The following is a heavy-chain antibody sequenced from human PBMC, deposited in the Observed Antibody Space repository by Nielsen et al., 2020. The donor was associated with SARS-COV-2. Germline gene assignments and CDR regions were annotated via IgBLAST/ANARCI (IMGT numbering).Heavy chain of an antibody. CDR3: ARGDGYRTAFSIIWYFDL. V-gene: IGHV7-4-1*02. CDR2: INTNTGNP. Sequence: ASVKVSCKASGYTFTSYAMNWVRQAPGQGLEWMGWINTNTGNPTYAQGVTGRFVFSLDTSVSTAYLQISSLKAEDSAVYYCARGDGYRTAFSIIWYFDLWGRGTLVTVSS. CDR1: GYTFTSYA. J-gene: IGHJ2*01. D-gene: IGHD5-24*01.